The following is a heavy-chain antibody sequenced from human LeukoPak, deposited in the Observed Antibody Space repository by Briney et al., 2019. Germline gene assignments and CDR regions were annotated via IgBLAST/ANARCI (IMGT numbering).Heavy chain of an antibody. V-gene: IGHV3-74*01. Sequence: GGSLRLSCVASGFTFSSYWMHWVRQDPRKGLVWVSRISGDGRNINYADSVRGRFTISRDNAKNTLYLQMNTLRVEDTAVYYCARETGTETYYDYWGQGTLVTVSS. CDR2: ISGDGRNI. J-gene: IGHJ4*02. CDR1: GFTFSSYW. CDR3: ARETGTETYYDY. D-gene: IGHD1-1*01.